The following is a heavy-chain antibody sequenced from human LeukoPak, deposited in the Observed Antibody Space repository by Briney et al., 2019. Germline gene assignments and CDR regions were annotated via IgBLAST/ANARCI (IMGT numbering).Heavy chain of an antibody. V-gene: IGHV3-23*01. J-gene: IGHJ3*02. Sequence: PGGSLRLSCAASGFTFSSYAMSWVRQAPGKGLEWVSVISVSDGSTYYADSVKGRFTISRDNYKNTLYLQMNSLRAEDTAVFYCAKPRGEEWLVGLYDAFDIWGQGTMVTVSS. CDR1: GFTFSSYA. CDR3: AKPRGEEWLVGLYDAFDI. CDR2: ISVSDGST. D-gene: IGHD6-19*01.